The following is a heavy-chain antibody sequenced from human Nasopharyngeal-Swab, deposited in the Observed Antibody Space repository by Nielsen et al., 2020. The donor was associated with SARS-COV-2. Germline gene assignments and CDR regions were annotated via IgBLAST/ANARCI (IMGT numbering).Heavy chain of an antibody. CDR2: IVGSGDISGSGGNT. V-gene: IGHV3-23*01. CDR1: GYSFRTYG. D-gene: IGHD2/OR15-2a*01. Sequence: GESLKISCVASGYSFRTYGMSWVRQPPGKGLEWVAAIVGSGDISGSGGNTYYADSVKGRFTISRDNSKNTLSLQMNSLRAEDTAVYYCAKDLRGPYFFWGQGTLVTVSS. CDR3: AKDLRGPYFF. J-gene: IGHJ4*02.